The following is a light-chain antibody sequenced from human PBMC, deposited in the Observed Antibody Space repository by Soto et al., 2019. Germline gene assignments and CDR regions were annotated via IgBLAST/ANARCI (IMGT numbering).Light chain of an antibody. J-gene: IGLJ2*01. CDR1: NIGSKS. Sequence: SYELTQPPSVSVAPGKTARITCGGNNIGSKSVHWYQQKPGQAPVLVIYYDNDRPSGIPGRFSGSNSGNTATLTISRVEAGDEADYYCQVWDSSSDHVVFGGGTKLTVL. CDR3: QVWDSSSDHVV. CDR2: YDN. V-gene: IGLV3-21*04.